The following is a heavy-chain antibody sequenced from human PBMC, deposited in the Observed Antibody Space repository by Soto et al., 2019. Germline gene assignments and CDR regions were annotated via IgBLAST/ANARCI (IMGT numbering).Heavy chain of an antibody. CDR1: GGYLSSYD. CDR2: IYYSGST. J-gene: IGHJ5*02. D-gene: IGHD5-12*01. CDR3: ARDHYSGYDFNCFDP. Sequence: PSETLSLTYSVSGGYLSSYDWSWLRPPPGKGLEWIGYIYYSGSTNYNPSLKSRVTISVDTSKNQFSLKLSSVTAADTAVYYCARDHYSGYDFNCFDPWGQGTLVTVSS. V-gene: IGHV4-59*01.